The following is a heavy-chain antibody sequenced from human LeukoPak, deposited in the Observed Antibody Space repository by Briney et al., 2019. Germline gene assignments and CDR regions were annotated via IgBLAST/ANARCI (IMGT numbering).Heavy chain of an antibody. CDR2: IKEDGNEK. J-gene: IGHJ4*02. CDR3: ARGKLDFAF. CDR1: GFTFSDYW. V-gene: IGHV3-7*01. Sequence: GGSLRLSCEASGFTFSDYWMSWVRQAPGKGLEWVANIKEDGNEKYYVDSVKGRFTISRDNAKNAVYLQMNSLTAEDTAVYYCARGKLDFAFWGQGTLVTVSS. D-gene: IGHD3-9*01.